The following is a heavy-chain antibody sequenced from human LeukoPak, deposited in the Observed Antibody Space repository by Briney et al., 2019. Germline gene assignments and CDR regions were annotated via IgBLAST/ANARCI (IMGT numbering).Heavy chain of an antibody. V-gene: IGHV4-34*01. Sequence: AGGSLRLSCAASGFTVSSNYTSWVRQPPGKGLEWIGEINHSGSTNYNPSLKSRVTISVDTSKNQFSLKLSSVTAADTAVYYCARVRGYYDSSGYRRPWYFDLWGRGTLVTVSS. CDR1: GFTVSSNY. CDR3: ARVRGYYDSSGYRRPWYFDL. D-gene: IGHD3-22*01. J-gene: IGHJ2*01. CDR2: INHSGST.